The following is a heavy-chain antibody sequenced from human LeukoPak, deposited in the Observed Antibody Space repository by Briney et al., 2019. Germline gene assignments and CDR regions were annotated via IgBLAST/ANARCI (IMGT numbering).Heavy chain of an antibody. J-gene: IGHJ6*02. CDR2: INHSGST. D-gene: IGHD3-10*01. CDR1: GGSFSGYY. V-gene: IGHV4-34*01. CDR3: ARGYLLWFGELFYYYYYGMDV. Sequence: SETLSLTCAVYGGSFSGYYWSWIRQPPGKGLEWIGEINHSGSTNYNPSLKSRVTISVDTSKNQFSLKLSSVTAADTAVYYCARGYLLWFGELFYYYYYGMDVWGQGTTVTVSS.